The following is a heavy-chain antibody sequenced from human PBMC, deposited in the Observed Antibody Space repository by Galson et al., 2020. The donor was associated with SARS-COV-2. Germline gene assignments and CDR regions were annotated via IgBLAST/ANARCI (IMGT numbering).Heavy chain of an antibody. J-gene: IGHJ6*02. Sequence: GGSLRPSCAASGFTFNNSAMHWVRQAPGRGLEWVALISYEGSIKYYADSVKGRFTISRDSSKNTLYLQMNSLSAGDTAVYYCAKRKEVFWLGELNQGLDVWGQGTTVTVS. CDR1: GFTFNNSA. D-gene: IGHD3-10*01. V-gene: IGHV3-30*18. CDR2: ISYEGSIK. CDR3: AKRKEVFWLGELNQGLDV.